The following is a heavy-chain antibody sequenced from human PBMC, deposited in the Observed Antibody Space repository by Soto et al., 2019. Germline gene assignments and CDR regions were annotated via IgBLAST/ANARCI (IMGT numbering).Heavy chain of an antibody. J-gene: IGHJ4*02. CDR2: ISTSTSAI. CDR3: ARDQPGTYSIGY. D-gene: IGHD1-26*01. V-gene: IGHV3-48*02. CDR1: GFSFSSYC. Sequence: PGRSLRLSCAASGFSFSSYCMNWVRQAPGKGLEWVSYISTSTSAIYYPDSVKGRFTISRDDAKNSLYLQMDSLRDEDTAVYYCARDQPGTYSIGYWGQGTLVTVSS.